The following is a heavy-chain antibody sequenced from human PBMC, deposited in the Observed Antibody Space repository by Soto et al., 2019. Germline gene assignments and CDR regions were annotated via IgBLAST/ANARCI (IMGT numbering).Heavy chain of an antibody. CDR3: ARRYGATLDY. V-gene: IGHV4-59*12. J-gene: IGHJ4*02. CDR1: GGSISSYY. CDR2: IYYSGST. Sequence: QVQLQESGPGLVKPSETLSLTCTVSGGSISSYYWSWIRQPPGKGLEWIGYIYYSGSTNYNPSLTSPNTLSIDTSKTPFSLNPSSVTAADTAVYYCARRYGATLDYWGQGTLVTVSS. D-gene: IGHD4-17*01.